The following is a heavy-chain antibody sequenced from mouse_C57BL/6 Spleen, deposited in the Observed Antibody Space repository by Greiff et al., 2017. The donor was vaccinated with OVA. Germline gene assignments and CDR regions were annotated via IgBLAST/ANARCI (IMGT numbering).Heavy chain of an antibody. CDR3: ARGDYSNHFDY. V-gene: IGHV5-4*01. D-gene: IGHD2-5*01. Sequence: DVHLVESGGGLVKPGGSLKLSCAASGFTFSSYAMSWVRQTPEKRLEWVATISDGGSYTYYPDNVKGRFTISRDKAKNNLYLQMSHLKSEDTAMYYCARGDYSNHFDYWGQGTTLTVSS. CDR1: GFTFSSYA. J-gene: IGHJ2*01. CDR2: ISDGGSYT.